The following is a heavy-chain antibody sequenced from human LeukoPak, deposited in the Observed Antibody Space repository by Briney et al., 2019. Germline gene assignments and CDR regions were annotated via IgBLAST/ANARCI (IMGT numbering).Heavy chain of an antibody. CDR3: VKDYSTIAAAANPLFDY. D-gene: IGHD6-13*01. CDR2: ITGSGDTT. J-gene: IGHJ4*02. CDR1: GFTFSSYA. Sequence: PGGSLRLSCAASGFTFSSYAVTWVRQAPGKGLEWVSGITGSGDTTFYADSVKGRFTIPRDNSKNTLYLQMRSLRAEDTAVYYCVKDYSTIAAAANPLFDYWGQGALVTVSS. V-gene: IGHV3-23*01.